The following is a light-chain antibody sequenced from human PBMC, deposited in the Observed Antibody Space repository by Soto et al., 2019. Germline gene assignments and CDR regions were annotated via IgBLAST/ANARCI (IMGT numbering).Light chain of an antibody. Sequence: ILLTQSPGTLSSSPAQRATLSCRASQSITSNYLAWYQQKPGQAPRPLVYGASSRATGISDRFRGSGSGTDFTLTISRLEPEDFAVYYCQQYGSSPTFGQGTKVDI. J-gene: IGKJ1*01. V-gene: IGKV3-20*01. CDR2: GAS. CDR3: QQYGSSPT. CDR1: QSITSNY.